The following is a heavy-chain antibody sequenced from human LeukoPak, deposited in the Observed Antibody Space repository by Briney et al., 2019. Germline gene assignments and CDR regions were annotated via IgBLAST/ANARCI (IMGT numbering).Heavy chain of an antibody. CDR3: ARDIAIAWFYY. CDR2: IYYSGST. D-gene: IGHD3-10*01. CDR1: DGPVRGYY. V-gene: IGHV4-59*02. J-gene: IGHJ4*02. Sequence: SETLSLTCTVSDGPVRGYYWAWIRQPPGKGLEWIGYIYYSGSTNYNPSLKSRVTISVDTSKNQFSLKLSSVTAADTAVYYCARDIAIAWFYYWGQGTLVTVSS.